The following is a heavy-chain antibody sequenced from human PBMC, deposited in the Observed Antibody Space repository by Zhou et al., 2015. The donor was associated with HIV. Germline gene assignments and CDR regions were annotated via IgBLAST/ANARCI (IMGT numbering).Heavy chain of an antibody. V-gene: IGHV1-69*08. CDR1: GGTFSSYT. CDR2: IIPILGIA. D-gene: IGHD2-15*01. CDR3: ARDGGILYYYGMDV. Sequence: QVQLVQSGAEVKKPGSSVKVSCKASGGTFSSYTISWVRQAPGQGLEWMGRIIPILGIANYAQKFQGRVTITADKSTSTAYMELSSLRSEDTAVYYCARDGGILYYYGMDVWGQGTTVTVSS. J-gene: IGHJ6*02.